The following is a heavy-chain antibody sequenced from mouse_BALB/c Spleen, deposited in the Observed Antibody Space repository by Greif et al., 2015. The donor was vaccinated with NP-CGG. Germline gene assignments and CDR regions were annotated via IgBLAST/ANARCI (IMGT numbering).Heavy chain of an antibody. V-gene: IGHV1-66*01. D-gene: IGHD1-1*01. CDR2: IFPGSGNT. Sequence: QVQLKESGPELVKPGASVKISCKASGYSFTSYYIHWVKQRPGQGLEWIGWIFPGSGNTKYNEKFKGKATLTADTSSSTAYMQLSSLTSEDSAVYFCARSPSYYGSTYAMDYWGQGTSVTVSS. CDR1: GYSFTSYY. J-gene: IGHJ4*01. CDR3: ARSPSYYGSTYAMDY.